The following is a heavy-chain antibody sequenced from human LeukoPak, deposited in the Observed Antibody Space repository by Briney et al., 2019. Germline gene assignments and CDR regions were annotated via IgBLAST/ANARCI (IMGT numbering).Heavy chain of an antibody. J-gene: IGHJ6*03. V-gene: IGHV4-39*07. CDR3: ARGLDGIAYYYYYYYMDV. CDR1: GGSISSSSYY. Sequence: PSETLSLTCTVSGGSISSSSYYWGWIRQPPGQGLEWIGSIYYSGSTYYNPSLKSRVTISVDTSKNQFSLKLSSVTAADTAVYYCARGLDGIAYYYYYYYMDVWGKGTTVTISS. CDR2: IYYSGST. D-gene: IGHD1-1*01.